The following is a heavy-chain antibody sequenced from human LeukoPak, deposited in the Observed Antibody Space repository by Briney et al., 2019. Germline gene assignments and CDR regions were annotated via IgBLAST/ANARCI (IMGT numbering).Heavy chain of an antibody. D-gene: IGHD4-17*01. CDR3: ARGGRDDYGDYYYGMDV. V-gene: IGHV3-13*01. CDR1: GFTFSSYD. Sequence: PGGSLRLSCAASGFTFSSYDMHWVRQATGKGLEWVSAIGTAGDTYYPGSVKGRFTISRENAKNSLYLQMNSLRAGDTAVYYCARGGRDDYGDYYYGMDVWGQGTTVTVSS. J-gene: IGHJ6*02. CDR2: IGTAGDT.